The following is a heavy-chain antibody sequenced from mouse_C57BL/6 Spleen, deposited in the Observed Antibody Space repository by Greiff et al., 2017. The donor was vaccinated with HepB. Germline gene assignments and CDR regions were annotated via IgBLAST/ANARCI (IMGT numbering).Heavy chain of an antibody. Sequence: QVQLQQSGAELVRPGTSVKLSCKASGYTFTSYWMHWVKQRPGQGLEWIGVIDPSDSYTNYNQKFKGKATLTVDTSSSTAYMQLSSLTSEDSAVYYCARDYGSSYGAYWGQGTLVTVSA. V-gene: IGHV1-59*01. J-gene: IGHJ3*01. CDR2: IDPSDSYT. CDR1: GYTFTSYW. D-gene: IGHD1-1*01. CDR3: ARDYGSSYGAY.